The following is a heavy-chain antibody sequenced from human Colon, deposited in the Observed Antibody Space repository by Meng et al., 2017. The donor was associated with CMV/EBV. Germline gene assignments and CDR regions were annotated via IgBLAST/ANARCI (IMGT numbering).Heavy chain of an antibody. D-gene: IGHD3-16*01. CDR1: GCILSSFG. CDR3: TRDFWGSLEY. Sequence: QVRQGESGVCVVLPWRYLALSRATSGCILSSFGMRWVRQGPGKGLVWVTFLRNARSYEYYTASVQGRFIVSRDNSKNTMYLQMNSLRAEDTAVYYCTRDFWGSLEYWGQGALVTVSS. J-gene: IGHJ4*02. CDR2: LRNARSYE. V-gene: IGHV3-33*01.